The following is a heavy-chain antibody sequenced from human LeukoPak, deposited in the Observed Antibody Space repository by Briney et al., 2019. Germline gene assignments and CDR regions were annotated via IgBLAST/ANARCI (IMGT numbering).Heavy chain of an antibody. CDR3: ARVSGYDSPYYYNGMDV. V-gene: IGHV1-18*01. J-gene: IGHJ6*02. CDR2: ISAYNGNT. CDR1: GYTFTSYG. D-gene: IGHD5-12*01. Sequence: ASVKVSCKASGYTFTSYGISWVRQAPGQGLEWMGWISAYNGNTNYSQKLQGRVTMTTDTSTSTAYMELRSLRSDDTAVYYCARVSGYDSPYYYNGMDVWGQGTMVTVSS.